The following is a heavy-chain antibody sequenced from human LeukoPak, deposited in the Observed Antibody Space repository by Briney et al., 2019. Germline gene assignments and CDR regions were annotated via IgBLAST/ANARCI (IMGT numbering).Heavy chain of an antibody. CDR2: INHSGST. J-gene: IGHJ4*02. V-gene: IGHV4-34*01. Sequence: PSETLSLTCAVYGGSFSGYYWSWIRQPPGKGLEWIGEINHSGSTNYNPSLKSRVTISVDTSKNQFSLKLSSVTAADTAVYYCARGRGSGYYMFGYWGQGTLVTVSS. D-gene: IGHD3-22*01. CDR3: ARGRGSGYYMFGY. CDR1: GGSFSGYY.